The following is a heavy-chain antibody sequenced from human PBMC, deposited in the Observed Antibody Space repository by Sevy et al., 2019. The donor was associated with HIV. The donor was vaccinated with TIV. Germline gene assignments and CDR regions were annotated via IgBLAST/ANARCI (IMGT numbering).Heavy chain of an antibody. D-gene: IGHD6-13*01. V-gene: IGHV3-30*03. Sequence: GGSLRLSCAAAGFTFSSHGMHWVRQAPGKGLEWVEVMSYDGSYKSYGDSVKGRFTISRDDSKNTLYLQMNSLRPEDTAMYYCARDSGYSINWYPAYWGQGTMVTVSS. J-gene: IGHJ4*02. CDR2: MSYDGSYK. CDR1: GFTFSSHG. CDR3: ARDSGYSINWYPAY.